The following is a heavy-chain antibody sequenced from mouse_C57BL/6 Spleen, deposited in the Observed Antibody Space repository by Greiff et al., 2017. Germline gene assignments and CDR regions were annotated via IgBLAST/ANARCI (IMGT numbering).Heavy chain of an antibody. CDR2: INPSSGYT. D-gene: IGHD1-2*01. J-gene: IGHJ2*01. CDR1: GYTFTSYT. V-gene: IGHV1-4*01. Sequence: LVESGAELARPGASVKMSCKASGYTFTSYTMHWVKQRPGQGLDWIGYINPSSGYTKYNQKFKDKATLTADKSSSPAYMQLSSLTSEDSAVYYCARSITTASRGFDYWGQGTTLTVSS. CDR3: ARSITTASRGFDY.